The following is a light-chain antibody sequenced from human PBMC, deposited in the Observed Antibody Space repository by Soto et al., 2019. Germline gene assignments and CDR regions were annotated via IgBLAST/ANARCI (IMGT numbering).Light chain of an antibody. CDR3: SSYTSSSILGV. J-gene: IGLJ3*02. CDR2: DVT. V-gene: IGLV2-14*03. CDR1: SSGVGGYNY. Sequence: QSALTQPASVSGSPGQSITISCTGTSSGVGGYNYVSWYQHHPGKAPKLMIYDVTDRPSGVSNRFSGSKSGNTASLTISGLQAEDEADYYCSSYTSSSILGVFGGGTKLTVL.